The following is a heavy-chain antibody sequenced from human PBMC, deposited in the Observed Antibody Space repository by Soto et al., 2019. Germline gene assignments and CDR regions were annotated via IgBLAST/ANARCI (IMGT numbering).Heavy chain of an antibody. CDR2: ISGSGAKT. CDR1: GFTFDTYA. D-gene: IGHD2-15*01. V-gene: IGHV3-23*01. Sequence: EVQLLESGGGLVQPGGSLRLSCAASGFTFDTYAMSWVRQAPGKGLEWVSAISGSGAKTYYADSVKGRFTISRDNSKNQLQLQMNSLRAEDTAVHHCAEIECSGGSCYSGRLVDYFYYYMDVWGKGTTVTVSS. CDR3: AEIECSGGSCYSGRLVDYFYYYMDV. J-gene: IGHJ6*03.